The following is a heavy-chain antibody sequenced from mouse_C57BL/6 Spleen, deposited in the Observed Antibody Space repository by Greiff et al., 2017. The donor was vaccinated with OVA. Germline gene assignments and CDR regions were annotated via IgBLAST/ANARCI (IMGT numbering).Heavy chain of an antibody. J-gene: IGHJ4*01. CDR1: GYTFTDYY. D-gene: IGHD2-1*01. CDR3: ARSIYYGNHYYAMDY. V-gene: IGHV1-19*01. CDR2: INPYNGGT. Sequence: DVKLQESGPVLVKPGASVKMSCKASGYTFTDYYMNWVKQSHGKSLEWIGVINPYNGGTSYNQKFKGKATLTVDKSSSTAYMELNSLTSEDSAVYYCARSIYYGNHYYAMDYWGQGTSVTVSS.